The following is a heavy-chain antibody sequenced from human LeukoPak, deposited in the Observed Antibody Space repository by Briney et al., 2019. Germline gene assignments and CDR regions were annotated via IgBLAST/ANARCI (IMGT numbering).Heavy chain of an antibody. D-gene: IGHD1-26*01. CDR3: AKSGGYGLIDY. V-gene: IGHV4-38-2*02. J-gene: IGHJ4*02. Sequence: SETLSLTCTVSGYSISSGYYWGWIRQPPGKGLEWIGSICHSGSTYYNPSLKSRVTISVDTSKNQFSLRLNSVTAADTAMYYCAKSGGYGLIDYWGQGTRVTVSS. CDR2: ICHSGST. CDR1: GYSISSGYY.